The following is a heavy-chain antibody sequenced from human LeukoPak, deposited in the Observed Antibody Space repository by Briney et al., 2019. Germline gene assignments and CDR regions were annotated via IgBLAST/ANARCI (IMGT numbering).Heavy chain of an antibody. D-gene: IGHD3-16*01. CDR3: ARVDGRGRHLDS. CDR2: INPHSGDT. CDR1: GYTFTGYN. Sequence: GASVKVSCKASGYTFTGYNIQWVRQAPGQGLEWMGWINPHSGDTNYAQKFQGRVTMTRDTSISTAYMDLSSLRSDDTAVYYCARVDGRGRHLDSWGQGTLVTVSS. J-gene: IGHJ4*02. V-gene: IGHV1-2*02.